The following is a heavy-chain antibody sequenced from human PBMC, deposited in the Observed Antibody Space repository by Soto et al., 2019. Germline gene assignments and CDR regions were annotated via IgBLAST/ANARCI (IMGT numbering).Heavy chain of an antibody. CDR3: ARESLRSSGWYYFDY. J-gene: IGHJ4*02. V-gene: IGHV3-74*01. Sequence: EVQLVESGGGLVQPGGSLRLSCAASGFTFSSHWMHWVRQAPGKGLVWVSRINSDGSSTSYADSVKGRFTISRDNAKNTRDLQRNSLRAEDTAVYSCARESLRSSGWYYFDYWGQGTLVTVSS. D-gene: IGHD6-19*01. CDR1: GFTFSSHW. CDR2: INSDGSST.